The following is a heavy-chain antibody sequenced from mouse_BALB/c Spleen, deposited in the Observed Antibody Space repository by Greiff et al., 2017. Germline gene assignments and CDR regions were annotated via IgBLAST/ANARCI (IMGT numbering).Heavy chain of an antibody. CDR3: ARSELGRGYFDY. CDR2: ISYSGST. J-gene: IGHJ2*01. Sequence: EVKVEESGPGLVKPSQSLSLTCTVTGYSITSDYAWNWIRQFPGNKLEWMGYISYSGSTSYNPSLKSRISITRDTSKNQFFLQLNSVTTEDTATYYCARSELGRGYFDYWGQGTTLTVSS. V-gene: IGHV3-2*02. D-gene: IGHD4-1*01. CDR1: GYSITSDYA.